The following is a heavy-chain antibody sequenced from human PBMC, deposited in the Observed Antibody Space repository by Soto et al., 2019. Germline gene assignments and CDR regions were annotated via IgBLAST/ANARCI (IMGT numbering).Heavy chain of an antibody. CDR3: TTPRYYDFWSGYYS. CDR1: GFTFSNAW. Sequence: GGSLRLSCAASGFTFSNAWMSWVRQAPGKGLEWVGRIKGKTDGGTTDYAAPVKSRFTISRDDSKNTLYLQMNSLKTEDTAVYYCTTPRYYDFWSGYYSWGQGTLVTVSS. V-gene: IGHV3-15*01. CDR2: IKGKTDGGTT. J-gene: IGHJ5*02. D-gene: IGHD3-3*01.